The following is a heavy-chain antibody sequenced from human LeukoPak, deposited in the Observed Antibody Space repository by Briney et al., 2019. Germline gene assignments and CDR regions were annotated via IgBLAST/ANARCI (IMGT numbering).Heavy chain of an antibody. CDR3: AREYSSGWYYFDY. Sequence: SVKVSCKASGGTFSSYAISWVRQAPGQGLEWMGRIIPILGIANYAQKFQGRVTITADKSTSTAYMELSSLRSEDTAVYYCAREYSSGWYYFDYWGQGPLVTVSS. V-gene: IGHV1-69*04. CDR1: GGTFSSYA. J-gene: IGHJ4*02. CDR2: IIPILGIA. D-gene: IGHD6-19*01.